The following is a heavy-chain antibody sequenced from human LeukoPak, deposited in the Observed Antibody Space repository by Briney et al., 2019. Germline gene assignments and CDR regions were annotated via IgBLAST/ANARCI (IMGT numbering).Heavy chain of an antibody. Sequence: GATFIISTFSWVWHCPGQGLGRGGRIIPSLDVANYAHKFQGRVTLSVDRDTATNYMEVTSLRSEDTAIYYCARDHCSPGTCLGGHWGQGTLVTVSS. V-gene: IGHV1-69*04. CDR1: GATFIIST. J-gene: IGHJ4*02. D-gene: IGHD2-15*01. CDR3: ARDHCSPGTCLGGH. CDR2: IIPSLDVA.